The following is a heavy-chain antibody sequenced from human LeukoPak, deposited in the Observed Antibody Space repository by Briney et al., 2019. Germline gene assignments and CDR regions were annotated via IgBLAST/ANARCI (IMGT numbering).Heavy chain of an antibody. D-gene: IGHD4-11*01. J-gene: IGHJ3*02. Sequence: SETLSLTCAVYGGSFSGYYWSWIRQPPGKGLEWIGEINHSGSTNYNPSLKSRVTISVDTSKNQFSLKLSSVTAADTAVYYCARDYSTVTTGYDAFDIWGQGTMVTVSS. CDR3: ARDYSTVTTGYDAFDI. CDR1: GGSFSGYY. CDR2: INHSGST. V-gene: IGHV4-34*01.